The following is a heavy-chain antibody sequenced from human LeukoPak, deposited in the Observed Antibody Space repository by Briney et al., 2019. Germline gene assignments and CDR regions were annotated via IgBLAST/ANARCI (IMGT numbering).Heavy chain of an antibody. CDR1: GFTFSSYG. J-gene: IGHJ4*02. CDR3: ASQLQLGDY. D-gene: IGHD5-24*01. V-gene: IGHV3-53*01. CDR2: IYSGGGT. Sequence: GGSLRLSCAASGFTFSSYGMSWVRQAPGKGLEWVSVIYSGGGTYYTDSVKGRFTISRDNSKNTLYLQMNSLRAEDTAVYYCASQLQLGDYWGQGTLVTVSS.